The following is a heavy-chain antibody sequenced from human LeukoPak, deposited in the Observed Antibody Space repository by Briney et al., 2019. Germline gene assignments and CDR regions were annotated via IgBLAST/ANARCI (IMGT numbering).Heavy chain of an antibody. Sequence: GRSLRLSCAASGFTFSSYAMHWVRQAPGKGLEWVAVISYDGSNKYYADSVKGRFTISRDNSKNTLYLQMNSLRAEDTAVYYCARDGKMGYDSFYYYMDVWGKGTTVTVSS. V-gene: IGHV3-30*04. D-gene: IGHD5-12*01. CDR2: ISYDGSNK. CDR3: ARDGKMGYDSFYYYMDV. J-gene: IGHJ6*03. CDR1: GFTFSSYA.